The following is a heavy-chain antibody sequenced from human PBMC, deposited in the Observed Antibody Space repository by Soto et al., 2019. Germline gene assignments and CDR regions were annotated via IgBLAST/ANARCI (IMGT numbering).Heavy chain of an antibody. D-gene: IGHD6-19*01. CDR1: GFTFSSYA. J-gene: IGHJ6*02. CDR3: AREGASGWNVWYGMDV. CDR2: ISYDGSNK. Sequence: GGSLRLSCAASGFTFSSYAMHWVRQAPGKGLEWVAVISYDGSNKYYADSVKGRFTISRDNSKNTLYLQMNSLRAEDTAVYYCAREGASGWNVWYGMDVWGQGTTVTVSS. V-gene: IGHV3-30-3*01.